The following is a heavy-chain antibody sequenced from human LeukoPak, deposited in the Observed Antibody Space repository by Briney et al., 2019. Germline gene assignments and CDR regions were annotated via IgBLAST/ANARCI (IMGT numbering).Heavy chain of an antibody. CDR2: IYTSGSI. V-gene: IGHV4-4*07. D-gene: IGHD6-13*01. J-gene: IGHJ6*03. CDR1: GGSISSYY. Sequence: SETLSLTCTVSGGSISSYYWSWIRQPAGKGLEWIGRIYTSGSINYNPSLKSRVTMSVDTSKNQFSLKLSSVTAADTAVYYCARDLGSSWSYYYYYYMDVWGKETTVTVSS. CDR3: ARDLGSSWSYYYYYYMDV.